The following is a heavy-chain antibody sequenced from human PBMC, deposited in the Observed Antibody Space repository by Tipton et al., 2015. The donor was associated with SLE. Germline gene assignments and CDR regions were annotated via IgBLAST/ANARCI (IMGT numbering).Heavy chain of an antibody. CDR3: ASEGPRSYWYIDR. Sequence: TLSLTCIVSGGSISRDTYYWGWLRQPAGKGLEWIGHIYTSGSTNYNPSLKTRVTLSVDTSKNPFSLKLSAVTAAGPAVYYCASEGPRSYWYIDRWGRGTLVTVSS. J-gene: IGHJ2*01. CDR1: GGSISRDTYY. D-gene: IGHD1-14*01. V-gene: IGHV4-61*09. CDR2: IYTSGST.